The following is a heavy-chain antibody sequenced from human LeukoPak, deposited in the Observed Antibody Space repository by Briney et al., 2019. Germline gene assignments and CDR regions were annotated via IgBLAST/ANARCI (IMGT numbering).Heavy chain of an antibody. Sequence: GGSLRLSCAASGFTFSDYTMNWVRQAPGKGLEWVSSISSGGTYKYYADSVKGRFTISRDNSKNTLYLQMNSLRAEDTAVYYCARDGAPTLPIYYYEPLWGQGTLVTVSS. CDR2: ISSGGTYK. CDR3: ARDGAPTLPIYYYEPL. V-gene: IGHV3-21*04. D-gene: IGHD3-22*01. CDR1: GFTFSDYT. J-gene: IGHJ4*02.